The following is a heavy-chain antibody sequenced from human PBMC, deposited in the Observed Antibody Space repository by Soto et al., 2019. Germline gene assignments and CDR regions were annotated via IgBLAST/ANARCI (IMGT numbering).Heavy chain of an antibody. CDR3: ARGGLEPFDY. V-gene: IGHV3-74*01. CDR1: GFALGNYW. Sequence: GGSLRLSCAASGFALGNYWMHWFRQAPGKGLVWVSRINDYGTTINYAESVEGRFIISRDDAKSEVYLQMNNLRAEDSAVYYCARGGLEPFDYWGQGALVTVSS. CDR2: INDYGTTI. J-gene: IGHJ4*02. D-gene: IGHD1-1*01.